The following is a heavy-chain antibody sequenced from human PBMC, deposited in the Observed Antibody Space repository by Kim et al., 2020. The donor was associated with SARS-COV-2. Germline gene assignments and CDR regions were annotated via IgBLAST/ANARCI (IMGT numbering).Heavy chain of an antibody. D-gene: IGHD3-3*01. CDR1: GYSFTSYW. CDR2: IYPGDSDT. CDR3: ARHGVLIPNYYYYGMDV. V-gene: IGHV5-51*01. Sequence: GESLKISCKGSGYSFTSYWIGWVRQMPGKGLEWMGIIYPGDSDTRYSPSFQGQVTISADKSISTAYLQWSSLKASDTAMYYCARHGVLIPNYYYYGMDVWGQGTTVTVSS. J-gene: IGHJ6*02.